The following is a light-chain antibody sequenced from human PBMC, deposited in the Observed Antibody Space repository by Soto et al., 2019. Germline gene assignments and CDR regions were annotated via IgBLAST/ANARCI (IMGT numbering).Light chain of an antibody. Sequence: EIVMTQSPATLSVSPGERATLSCRASQSVSSNLAWYQQIPGQAPRLLIYGASTRATGIPARFSGSGSGTEFTLTISSLQSEDFAVYYCQQYINWPQTFGQGTKVEIK. V-gene: IGKV3-15*01. CDR1: QSVSSN. J-gene: IGKJ1*01. CDR3: QQYINWPQT. CDR2: GAS.